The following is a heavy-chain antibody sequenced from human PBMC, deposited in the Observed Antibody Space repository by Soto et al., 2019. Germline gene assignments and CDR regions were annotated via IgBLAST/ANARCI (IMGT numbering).Heavy chain of an antibody. CDR3: ARGIYSKVGATIWFDP. CDR1: CGSINSYY. J-gene: IGHJ5*02. V-gene: IGHV4-4*07. D-gene: IGHD1-26*01. CDR2: IYTSGST. Sequence: PSETLSLTCTVSCGSINSYYWSWIRQPAGKGLEWIGRIYTSGSTNYNPSLKSRVTMSVDTSKNRFSLKLSSVTAADTAVYYCARGIYSKVGATIWFDPWGQGTLVTVSS.